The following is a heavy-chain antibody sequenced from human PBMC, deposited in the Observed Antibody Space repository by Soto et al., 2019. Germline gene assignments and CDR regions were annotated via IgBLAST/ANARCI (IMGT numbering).Heavy chain of an antibody. CDR1: GYTFTGYY. V-gene: IGHV1-2*04. Sequence: ASVKVSCKASGYTFTGYYMHWVRQAPGQGLEWMGWINPNSGGTNYAQKFQGWVTMTRDTSISTAYMELSRLRSDDTAVYYCARGSVCSSTSCYTDYYYGMDVWGQGTTVTVSS. D-gene: IGHD2-2*02. CDR3: ARGSVCSSTSCYTDYYYGMDV. CDR2: INPNSGGT. J-gene: IGHJ6*02.